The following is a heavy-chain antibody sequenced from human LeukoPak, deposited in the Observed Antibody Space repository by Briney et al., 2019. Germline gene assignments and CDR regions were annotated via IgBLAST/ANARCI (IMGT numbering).Heavy chain of an antibody. CDR2: IRSKAYGGTT. D-gene: IGHD4-23*01. CDR1: GFTFGDYA. CDR3: TPNDYGGD. Sequence: GGSLRLSCSASGFTFGDYAMSWVRQAPGKGLEWVGFIRSKAYGGTTEYAASVKGRFTISRDDSKSIAYLQMNSLKTEDTAVYYCTPNDYGGDWGQGTLVTVSS. V-gene: IGHV3-49*04. J-gene: IGHJ4*02.